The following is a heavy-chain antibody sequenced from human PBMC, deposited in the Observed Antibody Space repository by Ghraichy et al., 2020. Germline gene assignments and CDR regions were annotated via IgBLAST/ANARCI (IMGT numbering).Heavy chain of an antibody. CDR2: IYTSGST. J-gene: IGHJ6*02. V-gene: IGHV4-4*07. D-gene: IGHD1-26*01. CDR1: GGSISSYY. CDR3: ARDGSYYYYYGMDV. Sequence: SQTLSLTCTVSGGSISSYYWSWIRQPAGKGLEWIGRIYTSGSTNYNPSLKSRVTMSVDTSKNQFSLKLSSVTAADTAVYYCARDGSYYYYYGMDVWGQGTTVTVSS.